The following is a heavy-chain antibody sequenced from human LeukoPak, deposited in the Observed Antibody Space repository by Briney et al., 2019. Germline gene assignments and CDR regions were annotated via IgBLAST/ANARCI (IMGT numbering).Heavy chain of an antibody. CDR3: AREGTGSYMDV. J-gene: IGHJ6*03. CDR1: GFTFSSYG. V-gene: IGHV3-30*02. D-gene: IGHD1/OR15-1a*01. CDR2: IRYDGSNK. Sequence: GGSLRLSCAASGFTFSSYGMHWVRQAPGKGLEWVAFIRYDGSNKYYADSVKGRFSISRDNAKNTLYLQVNSLRVEDTAVYYCAREGTGSYMDVWGKGTTVTVSS.